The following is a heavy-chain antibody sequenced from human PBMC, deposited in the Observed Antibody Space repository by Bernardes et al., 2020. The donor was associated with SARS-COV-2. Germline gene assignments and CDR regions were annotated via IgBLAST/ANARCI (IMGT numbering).Heavy chain of an antibody. CDR2: INSSSSTI. CDR3: ARVRYTSGWYFDY. J-gene: IGHJ4*02. V-gene: IGHV3-48*01. D-gene: IGHD6-19*01. Sequence: GGSLRLSCVDFGFTLSSYSMSWVRQAPGKGLEWVSYINSSSSTIYYADSVKGRFTISRDNAESSLYLQMNSLRVGDTAVYYCARVRYTSGWYFDYWGQGTLVTVSS. CDR1: GFTLSSYS.